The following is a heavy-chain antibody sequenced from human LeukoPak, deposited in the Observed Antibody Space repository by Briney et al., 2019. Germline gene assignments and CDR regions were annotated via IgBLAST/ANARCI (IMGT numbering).Heavy chain of an antibody. CDR3: ARDGRGPNYYYYGMDV. D-gene: IGHD1-26*01. Sequence: ASVKVSCKASGGTFGSYAISWVRQAPGQGLEWMGRIIPIFGIANYAQKFQGRVTITADKSTSTAYMELSSLRSEDTAVYYCARDGRGPNYYYYGMDVWGQGTTVTVSS. V-gene: IGHV1-69*04. CDR2: IIPIFGIA. CDR1: GGTFGSYA. J-gene: IGHJ6*01.